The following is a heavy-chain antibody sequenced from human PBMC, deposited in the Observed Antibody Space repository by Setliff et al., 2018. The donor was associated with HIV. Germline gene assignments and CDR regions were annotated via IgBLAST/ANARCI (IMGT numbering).Heavy chain of an antibody. CDR2: SIPILGIG. CDR3: ARCGAGEWHLYMDV. CDR1: GGTFSSYT. J-gene: IGHJ6*03. V-gene: IGHV1-69*02. D-gene: IGHD3-16*01. Sequence: VKVSCKASGGTFSSYTINWVRQAPGQGLEWMGRSIPILGIGNDEQAQKFKGRVTFTADKSTSTVYMELSSLRSEDTAVYYCARCGAGEWHLYMDVWGKGTAVTVSS.